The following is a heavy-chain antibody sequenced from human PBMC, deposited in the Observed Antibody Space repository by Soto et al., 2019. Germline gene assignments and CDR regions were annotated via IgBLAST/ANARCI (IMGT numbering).Heavy chain of an antibody. Sequence: EVQLLESGGGLVQPGGSLRLSCAASGFTFSSYAMSWVRQAPGKGLEWVSAISGSGGSTYYADSAKGRRTISRDNSKNKMYLQMNSRRAEDTAMDYGARAKWFGDVFGDVFDLWGQGTMVTVSS. D-gene: IGHD3-10*01. CDR3: ARAKWFGDVFGDVFDL. J-gene: IGHJ3*01. CDR1: GFTFSSYA. CDR2: ISGSGGST. V-gene: IGHV3-23*01.